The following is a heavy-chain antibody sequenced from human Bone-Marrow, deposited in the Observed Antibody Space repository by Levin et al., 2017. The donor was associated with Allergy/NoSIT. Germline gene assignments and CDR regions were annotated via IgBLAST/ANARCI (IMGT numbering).Heavy chain of an antibody. CDR2: IYYSGSP. D-gene: IGHD3-10*01. CDR3: GGSYYGAGSYGP. V-gene: IGHV4-59*01. Sequence: GSLRLSCTVSGGSISSYYWSWIRQPPGKGLEWIGYIYYSGSPDYNPSLKSRVTISLDTSKKQFSLKLSSVTAADTAVYYCGGSYYGAGSYGPWGQGTLVTVSS. J-gene: IGHJ5*02. CDR1: GGSISSYY.